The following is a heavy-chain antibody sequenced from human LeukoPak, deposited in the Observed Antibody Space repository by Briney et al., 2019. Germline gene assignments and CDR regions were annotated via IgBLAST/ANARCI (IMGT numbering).Heavy chain of an antibody. V-gene: IGHV3-23*01. CDR1: GFTFSSYA. Sequence: PGGSLRLSCAASGFTFSSYAMSWVRQAPGKGLEWVSAISASGGSTYYADSVKGRFTISRDNSKNTLYLQMNSLRAEDTAIYYCAKRCCTGDSCSIFDYWGQGTLVTVSS. CDR2: ISASGGST. CDR3: AKRCCTGDSCSIFDY. D-gene: IGHD2-15*01. J-gene: IGHJ4*02.